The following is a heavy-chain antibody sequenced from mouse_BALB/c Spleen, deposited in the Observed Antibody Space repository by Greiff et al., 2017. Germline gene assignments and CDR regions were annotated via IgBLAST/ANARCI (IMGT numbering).Heavy chain of an antibody. CDR2: INPSSGYT. Sequence: QVQLQQSAAELARPGASVKMSCKASGYTFTSYTMHWVKQRPGQGLEWIGYINPSSGYTEYNQKFKDKTTLTADKSSSTAHMQLSSLSSEDSAVYYSAREGYVYAGFAYWGQGTLVTVSA. D-gene: IGHD2-10*02. CDR3: AREGYVYAGFAY. J-gene: IGHJ3*01. V-gene: IGHV1-4*02. CDR1: GYTFTSYT.